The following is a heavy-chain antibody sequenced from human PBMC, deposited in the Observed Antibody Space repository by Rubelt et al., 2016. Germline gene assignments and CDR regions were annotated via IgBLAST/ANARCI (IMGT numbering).Heavy chain of an antibody. J-gene: IGHJ5*02. CDR2: IDPSDSYT. CDR3: ARENAANWFDP. D-gene: IGHD2-2*01. Sequence: EVQLVQSGAEVKKPGESLIISCKGSGYSFSSYWISWVRQMPGKGLEWMGRIDPSDSYTEYSPSFQGHVTISVDRSIGTAFRQWSGLRASDTATYFCARENAANWFDPWGQGTLVTVSS. CDR1: GYSFSSYW. V-gene: IGHV5-10-1*01.